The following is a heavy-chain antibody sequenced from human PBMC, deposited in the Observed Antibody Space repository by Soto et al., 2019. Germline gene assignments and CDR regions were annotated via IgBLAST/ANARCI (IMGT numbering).Heavy chain of an antibody. D-gene: IGHD3-3*01. CDR3: AKDQKFLEWLSPYYWYFDL. CDR2: ISWNSGSI. J-gene: IGHJ2*01. CDR1: GFTLDDYA. Sequence: EVQLVESGGGLVQPGRSLRLSCAASGFTLDDYAMHWVRQAPGKGLEWVSGISWNSGSIGYADSVKGRFTISRDNAKNSRYLQMNSLRAEDTALYYCAKDQKFLEWLSPYYWYFDLWGRGTLVTVSS. V-gene: IGHV3-9*01.